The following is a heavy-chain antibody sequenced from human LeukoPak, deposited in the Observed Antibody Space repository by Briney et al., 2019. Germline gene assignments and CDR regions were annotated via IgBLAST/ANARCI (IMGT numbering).Heavy chain of an antibody. D-gene: IGHD2-2*01. CDR3: ARDRSGLVVVPAAINWFDP. Sequence: ASVKVSCKASGYTFTGYYMHWVRQAPGQGLEWMGWINPNSGGTNYAQKFQGRVTMTRDTSISTAYMELSRLRSDDPAVYYCARDRSGLVVVPAAINWFDPWGQGTLVTVSS. CDR2: INPNSGGT. V-gene: IGHV1-2*02. CDR1: GYTFTGYY. J-gene: IGHJ5*02.